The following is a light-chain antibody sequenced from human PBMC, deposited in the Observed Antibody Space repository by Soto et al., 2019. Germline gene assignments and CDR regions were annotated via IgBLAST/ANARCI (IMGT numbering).Light chain of an antibody. Sequence: QSALTQPASVSGSPGQSITISCTGTSSDVGAYNYVSWYQQHPGKAPKLMIYDVSNRPSGVSNRFYGSKSGNTASLTISGLQSEDEADYYCYSYTTSSTRVFGGGTKLTVL. J-gene: IGLJ2*01. CDR1: SSDVGAYNY. CDR3: YSYTTSSTRV. CDR2: DVS. V-gene: IGLV2-14*01.